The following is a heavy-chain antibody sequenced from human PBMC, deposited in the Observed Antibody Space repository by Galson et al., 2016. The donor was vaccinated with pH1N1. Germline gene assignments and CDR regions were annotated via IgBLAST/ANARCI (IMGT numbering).Heavy chain of an antibody. CDR3: AKSLTVGTTNYHFYMDA. D-gene: IGHD2/OR15-2a*01. CDR2: ITRSGRT. V-gene: IGHV3-23*01. CDR1: GFAFNTHA. Sequence: SLRLSCAASGFAFNTHAMKWVRQAPGKGLEWVSTITRSGRTYYTDSVKGRFTISRDTSLNTLFLQMDNLGAEDTAVFYCAKSLTVGTTNYHFYMDAWGNGTRVTVS. J-gene: IGHJ6*03.